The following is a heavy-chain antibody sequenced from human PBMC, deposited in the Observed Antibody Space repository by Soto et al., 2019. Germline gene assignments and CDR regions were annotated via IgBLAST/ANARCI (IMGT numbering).Heavy chain of an antibody. CDR2: INAGNGNT. V-gene: IGHV1-3*01. Sequence: QVQLVQSGAEVKKPGASVKVSCKASGYTFTSYAMHWVRQAPGQRLEWMGWINAGNGNTKYSQKFQGRVTITRDTAASTAYMELSSLRSEDTAVYYCARLYSSSFSPLDYWGQGTLVTVSS. CDR1: GYTFTSYA. D-gene: IGHD6-13*01. CDR3: ARLYSSSFSPLDY. J-gene: IGHJ4*02.